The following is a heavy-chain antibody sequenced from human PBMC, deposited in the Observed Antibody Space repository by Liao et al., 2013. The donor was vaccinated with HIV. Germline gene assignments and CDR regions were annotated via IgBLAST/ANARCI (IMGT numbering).Heavy chain of an antibody. Sequence: QVRLQESGPGLLKPSETLSLTCRVSGDSIGVYYWSWIRQPQGKGLEWIGYIYFKGNTYYNPALKSRVTISVDTSKNQFSLRLSSVNAADTAVYFCARVALRARGVITFDYWGQGNLVTVSS. J-gene: IGHJ4*02. CDR2: IYFKGNT. V-gene: IGHV4-59*13. CDR1: GDSIGVYY. D-gene: IGHD3-10*01. CDR3: ARVALRARGVITFDY.